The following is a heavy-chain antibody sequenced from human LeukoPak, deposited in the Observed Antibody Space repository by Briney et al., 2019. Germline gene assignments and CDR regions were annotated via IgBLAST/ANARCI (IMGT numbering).Heavy chain of an antibody. V-gene: IGHV3-7*01. CDR3: ARDQVGGHYQF. CDR1: GFTFSDYW. D-gene: IGHD2-21*02. J-gene: IGHJ4*02. Sequence: GGSLRLSCAASGFTFSDYWMTWVRQAPGKGPEWVASIREDGRKAYYVDSVMGRFTISRDDVKNSLYLQMSYLRAEDTAVYYCARDQVGGHYQFWGQGALVAVSS. CDR2: IREDGRKA.